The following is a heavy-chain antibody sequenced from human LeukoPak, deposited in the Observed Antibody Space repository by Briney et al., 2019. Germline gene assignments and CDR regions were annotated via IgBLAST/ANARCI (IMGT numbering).Heavy chain of an antibody. D-gene: IGHD3-22*01. CDR3: ALYYYDSSGHFQH. J-gene: IGHJ1*01. Sequence: GSLRLSCAASGFTVSSNYMSWIRQPPGKGLEWIGEINHSGSTNYNPSLKSRVTISVDTSKNQFSLKLSSVTAADTAVYYCALYYYDSSGHFQHWGQGTLVTVSS. V-gene: IGHV4-34*08. CDR1: GFTVSSNY. CDR2: INHSGST.